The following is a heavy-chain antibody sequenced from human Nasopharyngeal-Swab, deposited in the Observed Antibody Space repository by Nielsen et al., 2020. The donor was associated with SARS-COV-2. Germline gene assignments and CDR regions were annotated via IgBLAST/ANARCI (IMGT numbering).Heavy chain of an antibody. CDR1: GYTFTSYY. J-gene: IGHJ5*02. CDR2: INPSGGST. CDR3: ASEYSSSSDWFDP. D-gene: IGHD6-13*01. V-gene: IGHV1-46*01. Sequence: ASVKVSCKASGYTFTSYYMHWVRQAPGQGLEWMGIINPSGGSTSYAQKFQGRVTITRDTSATTAYMELSRLRSEDTAVYYCASEYSSSSDWFDPWGQGTLVTVSS.